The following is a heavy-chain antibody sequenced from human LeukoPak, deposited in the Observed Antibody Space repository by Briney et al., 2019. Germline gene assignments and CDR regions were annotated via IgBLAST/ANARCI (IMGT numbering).Heavy chain of an antibody. Sequence: GGSLRLSCAASGFTFSSYEMNWVRQAPGKGLEWVSYISSSGSTIYYADSVKGRFTISRDNAKNSLYLQMNSLRAEDTAVYYCARESGYSYERGFDYWGQGTLVTVSS. CDR1: GFTFSSYE. J-gene: IGHJ4*02. CDR3: ARESGYSYERGFDY. CDR2: ISSSGSTI. D-gene: IGHD5-18*01. V-gene: IGHV3-48*03.